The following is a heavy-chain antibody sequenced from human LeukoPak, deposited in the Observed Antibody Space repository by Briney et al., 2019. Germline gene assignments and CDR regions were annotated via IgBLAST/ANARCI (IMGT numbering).Heavy chain of an antibody. D-gene: IGHD3-10*01. Sequence: ASVNVSCKASGYTFTSYGISWVGQAPGQGLEGMGWISAYNGNTNYAQKLQGRVTMTTDTSTSTAYMELRSLRSDDTAVYYCARVGPDVSGFDAFDIWGQGTMVTVSS. J-gene: IGHJ3*02. CDR2: ISAYNGNT. CDR3: ARVGPDVSGFDAFDI. CDR1: GYTFTSYG. V-gene: IGHV1-18*01.